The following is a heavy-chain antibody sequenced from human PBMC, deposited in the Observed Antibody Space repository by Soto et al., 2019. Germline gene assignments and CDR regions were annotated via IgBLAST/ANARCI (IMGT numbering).Heavy chain of an antibody. Sequence: SVKVSCRASCYTFTSYGISWVRQAPGQGLEWMGWISAYNGNTKYAQKLQGRVTMTTDTSTSKAYMELRSLRSDDTAVYYRARRADYLLIDYWGQGNLVTAPQ. D-gene: IGHD4-17*01. J-gene: IGHJ4*02. CDR2: ISAYNGNT. CDR3: ARRADYLLIDY. V-gene: IGHV1-18*04. CDR1: CYTFTSYG.